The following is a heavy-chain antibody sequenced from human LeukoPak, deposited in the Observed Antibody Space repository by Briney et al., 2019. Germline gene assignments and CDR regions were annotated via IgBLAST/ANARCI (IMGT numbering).Heavy chain of an antibody. CDR2: ISSSSSYI. Sequence: GGSLRLSCAASGLTFSSYSMNWVRQAPGKGLEWVSSISSSSSYIYYADSVKGRFTISRDNAKNSLLLQMNSLTVEDTAVYYCARLSFYDILTGYYNLIHSTFDYWGPGTPVTVSS. D-gene: IGHD3-9*01. CDR3: ARLSFYDILTGYYNLIHSTFDY. CDR1: GLTFSSYS. J-gene: IGHJ4*02. V-gene: IGHV3-21*04.